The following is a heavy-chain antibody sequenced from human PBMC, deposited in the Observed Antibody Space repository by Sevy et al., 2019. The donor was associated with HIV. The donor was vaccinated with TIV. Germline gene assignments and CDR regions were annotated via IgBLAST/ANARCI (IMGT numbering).Heavy chain of an antibody. Sequence: GGSLRLSCAASGFTFSSYAMHWVRQAPGKGLEWVAVISYDGSNKYYADSVKGRFTISRDNSKNTLYLQMNSLRAEDTAVYYCARDRGYYDSKGSHDWGQGTLVIVSS. CDR1: GFTFSSYA. V-gene: IGHV3-30-3*01. J-gene: IGHJ4*02. CDR3: ARDRGYYDSKGSHD. CDR2: ISYDGSNK. D-gene: IGHD3-22*01.